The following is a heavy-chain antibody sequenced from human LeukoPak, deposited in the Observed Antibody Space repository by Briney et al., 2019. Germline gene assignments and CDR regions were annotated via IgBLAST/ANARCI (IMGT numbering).Heavy chain of an antibody. CDR2: ISAYNGNT. Sequence: GASVKVSCKASGYTFTSYGISWVRQAPGQGLEWMGWISAYNGNTNYAQKLQGRVTMTTDTSTSTAYMELRSLRSDDTAVYYCARDSGEKDDFWSGYYIFDYWGQGTLVTVSS. D-gene: IGHD3-3*01. J-gene: IGHJ4*02. V-gene: IGHV1-18*01. CDR3: ARDSGEKDDFWSGYYIFDY. CDR1: GYTFTSYG.